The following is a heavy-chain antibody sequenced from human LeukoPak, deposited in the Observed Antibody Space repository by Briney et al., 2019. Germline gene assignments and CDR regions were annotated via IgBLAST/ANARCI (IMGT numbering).Heavy chain of an antibody. D-gene: IGHD4-11*01. CDR1: GYTFTGYY. V-gene: IGHV1-2*02. CDR3: ARDPMTTGLLLTDV. Sequence: APVKVSCRASGYTFTGYYMHWVRQAPGQGLERMGWINPNSGGTNYAQKFQGRVTMTRDTSISTAYMELSRLRSDDTAVYYCARDPMTTGLLLTDVWGQGTTVTVSS. J-gene: IGHJ6*02. CDR2: INPNSGGT.